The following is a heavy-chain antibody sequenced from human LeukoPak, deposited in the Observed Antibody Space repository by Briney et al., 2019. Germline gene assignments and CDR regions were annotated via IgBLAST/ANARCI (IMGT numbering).Heavy chain of an antibody. D-gene: IGHD6-19*01. J-gene: IGHJ3*02. CDR1: GGSVSSGSYY. CDR2: IYYSGST. CDR3: VRVPKGLSGWDGTRALAFDI. Sequence: PSETLSLTCTVSGGSVSSGSYYWSWIRQPPGKGLEWIGYIYYSGSTNYNPSLKSRVTISVDTSKNQFSLKLSSVTAADTAVYYCVRVPKGLSGWDGTRALAFDIWGQGTMVTVSS. V-gene: IGHV4-61*01.